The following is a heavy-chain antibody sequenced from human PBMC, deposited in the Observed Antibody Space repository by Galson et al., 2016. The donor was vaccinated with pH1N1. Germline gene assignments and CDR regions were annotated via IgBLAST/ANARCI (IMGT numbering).Heavy chain of an antibody. CDR2: IYPGDSDT. D-gene: IGHD2-2*01. CDR3: ARLGIPATIDYHYYMDV. V-gene: IGHV5-51*01. J-gene: IGHJ6*03. CDR1: GYSFSTYW. Sequence: QSGAEVKKPGESLKISCKGTGYSFSTYWIAWVRQMPGEGLEWMGIIYPGDSDTRYSPSFQGQVTISADKSTSAAYLQWSSLQASDTAMYFCARLGIPATIDYHYYMDVWGKGTTVTVSS.